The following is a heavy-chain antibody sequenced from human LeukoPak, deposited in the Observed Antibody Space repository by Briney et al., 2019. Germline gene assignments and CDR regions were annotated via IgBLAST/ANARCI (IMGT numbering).Heavy chain of an antibody. CDR2: MNPNSGNT. D-gene: IGHD3-3*01. Sequence: ASVKVSCKASGYTFTSYDINWVRQATGQGLEWMGWMNPNSGNTGYAQKFQGRVTITRNTSISTAYMELSSLRSEDTAVYYCARPSGGITIFGVVPDAFDIWGQGTMVTVSS. CDR1: GYTFTSYD. V-gene: IGHV1-8*03. J-gene: IGHJ3*02. CDR3: ARPSGGITIFGVVPDAFDI.